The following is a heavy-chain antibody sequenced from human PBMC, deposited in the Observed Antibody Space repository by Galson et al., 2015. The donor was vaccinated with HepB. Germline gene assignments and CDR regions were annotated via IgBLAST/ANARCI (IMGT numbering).Heavy chain of an antibody. Sequence: SLRLSCAASGFTVSSNYMSWVRQAPGKGLEWVSVIYSGGSTYYADSVKGRFTISRDNSKNTLYLQMNSLRAEDTAVYYCARGWELMLRAFDIWGQGTMVTVSS. J-gene: IGHJ3*02. V-gene: IGHV3-53*01. D-gene: IGHD1-26*01. CDR2: IYSGGST. CDR3: ARGWELMLRAFDI. CDR1: GFTVSSNY.